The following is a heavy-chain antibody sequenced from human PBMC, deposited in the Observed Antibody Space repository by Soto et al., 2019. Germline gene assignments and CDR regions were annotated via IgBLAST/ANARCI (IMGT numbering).Heavy chain of an antibody. CDR3: ARDRSGYDGCYFDD. D-gene: IGHD5-12*01. J-gene: IGHJ4*02. CDR1: EGSVSSGGYC. Sequence: SESLSLACTVSEGSVSSGGYCWNWIRQHPGKGLEWIGYIYYIGSTYYNPSLKSRVTITVDTSKNQFSLKLSSVTAADTAIYYCARDRSGYDGCYFDDWGQGSLVTVSP. V-gene: IGHV4-31*03. CDR2: IYYIGST.